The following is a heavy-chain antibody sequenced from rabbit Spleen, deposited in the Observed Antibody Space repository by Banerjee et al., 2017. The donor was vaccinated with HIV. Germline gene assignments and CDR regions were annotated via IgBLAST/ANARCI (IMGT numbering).Heavy chain of an antibody. V-gene: IGHV1S40*01. CDR3: ARDTASSFSSYGMDL. CDR2: IDAGSSGFT. CDR1: GVSFSNNQY. J-gene: IGHJ6*01. Sequence: QSLEESGGDLVKPGASLTLTCTASGVSFSNNQYMCWVRQAPGKGLEWIACIDAGSSGFTYFASWAKGRFTCSKTSSTTVTLQMTSLTVADTATYFCARDTASSFSSYGMDLWGPGTLVTVS. D-gene: IGHD6-1*01.